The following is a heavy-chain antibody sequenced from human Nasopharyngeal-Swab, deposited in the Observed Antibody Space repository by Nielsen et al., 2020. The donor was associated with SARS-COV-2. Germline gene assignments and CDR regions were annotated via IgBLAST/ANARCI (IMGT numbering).Heavy chain of an antibody. Sequence: ASVKVSCKASGYTFTGYYMHWVRQAPGQGLEWMGWINPNSGGTNYAQKFQGRVTMTRDTSISTAYMELSRLRSDDTAVYYCARDLSWDNWFDTWGQGTLVTVSS. J-gene: IGHJ5*02. CDR2: INPNSGGT. CDR3: ARDLSWDNWFDT. CDR1: GYTFTGYY. D-gene: IGHD6-13*01. V-gene: IGHV1-2*02.